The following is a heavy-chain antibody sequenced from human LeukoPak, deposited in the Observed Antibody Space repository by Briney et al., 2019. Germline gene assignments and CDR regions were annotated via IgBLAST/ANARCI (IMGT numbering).Heavy chain of an antibody. CDR1: GGSISSSSYY. CDR2: IYYSGST. V-gene: IGHV4-39*01. D-gene: IGHD1-26*01. J-gene: IGHJ4*02. CDR3: ARRAYSGSYYYFDC. Sequence: PSETLSLTCTVSGGSISSSSYYWGWIRQPPGKGLEWIGSIYYSGSTYYNPSLKSRVTISVDTSKNQFSLKLSSVTAADTAVYYCARRAYSGSYYYFDCWGQGTLVTVSS.